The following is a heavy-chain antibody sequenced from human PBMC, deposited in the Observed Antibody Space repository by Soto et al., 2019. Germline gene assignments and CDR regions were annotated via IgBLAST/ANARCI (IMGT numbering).Heavy chain of an antibody. CDR1: GYTFTSYG. V-gene: IGHV1-18*01. J-gene: IGHJ6*02. CDR3: ARMGDVPYYYDRMDV. D-gene: IGHD3-16*01. Sequence: QVQLVQSGAEVKKPGASVKVSCKASGYTFTSYGITWVRQAPGQGLEWLGWINGYNGKTNYAQKLQGRVTMTTDTSTSTAYMELRSLRSDDTAVYYCARMGDVPYYYDRMDVWGQGTTVTVSS. CDR2: INGYNGKT.